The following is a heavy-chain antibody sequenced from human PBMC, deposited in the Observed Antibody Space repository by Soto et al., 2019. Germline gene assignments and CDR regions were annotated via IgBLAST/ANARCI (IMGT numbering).Heavy chain of an antibody. CDR2: IYTSGST. CDR1: GGSISSYY. J-gene: IGHJ4*02. V-gene: IGHV4-4*07. Sequence: PXETLSLTCTVSGGSISSYYWSWIRQPSGKGLEWIGRIYTSGSTNYNPSLKSRVTMSVDTSKNQFSLKLSSVTAADTAVYYCARDISSIAARAGFDYWGQGTLVTVSS. D-gene: IGHD6-6*01. CDR3: ARDISSIAARAGFDY.